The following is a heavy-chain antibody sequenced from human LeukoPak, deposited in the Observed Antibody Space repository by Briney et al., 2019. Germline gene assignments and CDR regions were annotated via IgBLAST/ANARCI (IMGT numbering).Heavy chain of an antibody. Sequence: ASVKVSCKASGYTFTSYGISWVRQAPGQGLEWMGWISAYNGNTNYAQKFQGRVTITADKSTSTAYMELSSLRSEDTAVYYCAREERWLHFFDYWGQGTLVTVSS. CDR3: AREERWLHFFDY. J-gene: IGHJ4*02. V-gene: IGHV1-18*01. CDR2: ISAYNGNT. D-gene: IGHD5-24*01. CDR1: GYTFTSYG.